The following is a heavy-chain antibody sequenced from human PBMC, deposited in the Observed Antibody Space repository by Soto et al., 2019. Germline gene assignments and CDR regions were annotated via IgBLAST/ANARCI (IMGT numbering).Heavy chain of an antibody. J-gene: IGHJ5*02. CDR1: GASTSGYF. V-gene: IGHV4-59*01. CDR3: AGDSRSAEGWLDP. D-gene: IGHD1-26*01. CDR2: FYGGST. Sequence: WEPLSLTCTVSGASTSGYFWTWIRQPPGKGLECIGYFYGGSTNYNPSLKSRATISMAPSKNHFSLNLMSVTAADTAVYYCAGDSRSAEGWLDPWGQGILVTVSS.